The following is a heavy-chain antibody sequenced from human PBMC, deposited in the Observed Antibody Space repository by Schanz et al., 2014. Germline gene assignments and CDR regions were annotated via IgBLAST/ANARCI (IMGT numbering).Heavy chain of an antibody. Sequence: VQLVESGGGLVRPGGSLRLSCAASGFTFSNYAMSWVRQAPGKGLEWVSVIYSGIGAYYADSVKDRFTVSRDNSKNTVYLQMNSLRAGDTAVYYCARVPYGSGSYWDYWGQGTLVTVSS. CDR1: GFTFSNYA. D-gene: IGHD3-10*01. CDR2: IYSGIGA. J-gene: IGHJ4*02. V-gene: IGHV3-66*01. CDR3: ARVPYGSGSYWDY.